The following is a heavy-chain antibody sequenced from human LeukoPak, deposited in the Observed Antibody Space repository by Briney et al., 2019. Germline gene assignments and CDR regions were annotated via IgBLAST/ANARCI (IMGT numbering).Heavy chain of an antibody. CDR1: GGSISSFY. CDR3: ATRNYCSSTSCSYWFDP. D-gene: IGHD2-2*01. V-gene: IGHV4-59*12. Sequence: SETLSLTCTVSGGSISSFYWSWIRQPPGKGLEWIGYIYYSGSTNYNPSLKSRVTISVDTSKNQFSLKLSSVTAADTAVYYCATRNYCSSTSCSYWFDPWGQGTLVTVSS. CDR2: IYYSGST. J-gene: IGHJ5*02.